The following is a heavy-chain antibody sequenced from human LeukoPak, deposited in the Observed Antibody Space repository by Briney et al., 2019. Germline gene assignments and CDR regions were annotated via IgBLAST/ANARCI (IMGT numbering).Heavy chain of an antibody. D-gene: IGHD1-26*01. V-gene: IGHV3-23*01. CDR2: ISGSGVNT. CDR1: GFTFSNYA. Sequence: PGGSLRLSCAASGFTFSNYAISWVRQAPGKGLEWVSGISGSGVNTYYADSVKGRFTISRDNSKNTLYLQMNSLRAEDTAVYFCAKLVGAISVDYWGQGTLVTVSS. J-gene: IGHJ4*02. CDR3: AKLVGAISVDY.